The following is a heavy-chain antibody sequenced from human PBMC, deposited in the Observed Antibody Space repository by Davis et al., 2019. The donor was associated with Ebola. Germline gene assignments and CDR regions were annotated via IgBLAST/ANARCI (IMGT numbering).Heavy chain of an antibody. D-gene: IGHD3-3*01. CDR2: ISGSGGST. Sequence: GESLKISCAASGFTFSSYAMSWVRQAPGKGLEWVSAISGSGGSTYYADSVKGRFTISRDNSKNTLYLQMNSLRAEDTAVYYCAKGLLEWLLILFDYWGQGTLVTVSS. CDR3: AKGLLEWLLILFDY. J-gene: IGHJ4*02. CDR1: GFTFSSYA. V-gene: IGHV3-23*01.